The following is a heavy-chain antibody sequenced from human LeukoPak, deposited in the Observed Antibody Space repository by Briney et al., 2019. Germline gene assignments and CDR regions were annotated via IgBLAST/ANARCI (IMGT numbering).Heavy chain of an antibody. D-gene: IGHD3-10*01. J-gene: IGHJ3*02. V-gene: IGHV3-53*01. CDR3: ARVRLLWFGELDAFDI. CDR2: IYSGGST. Sequence: SGGSLRLSWAASGFTVSSNYMGWVRQAPGKGLEWVAVIYSGGSTYYAGTVKGRFTISRDNSKNTLYLQMNSLRAEDTAVYYCARVRLLWFGELDAFDIWGQGTMVTVSS. CDR1: GFTVSSNY.